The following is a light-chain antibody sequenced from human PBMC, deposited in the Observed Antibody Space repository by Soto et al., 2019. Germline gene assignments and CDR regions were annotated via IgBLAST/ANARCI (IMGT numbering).Light chain of an antibody. V-gene: IGKV3-11*01. CDR3: QQYNDWPLT. CDR2: DAS. Sequence: EIVLIQSPATLSLSPGEGATLSCRASQSVSNSLAWYQQNPGQAPRLLIYDASKRATGIPARFSGSGSGTDFTLTISSLEPEDFALYYCQQYNDWPLTFGQGTKVDIK. J-gene: IGKJ1*01. CDR1: QSVSNS.